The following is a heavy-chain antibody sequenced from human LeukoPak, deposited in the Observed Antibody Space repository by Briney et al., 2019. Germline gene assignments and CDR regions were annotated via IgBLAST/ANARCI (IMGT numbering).Heavy chain of an antibody. V-gene: IGHV4-34*01. D-gene: IGHD6-13*01. Sequence: PSETLSLTCAVYGGSFSGYYWSWIRQPPGKGLEWIGEIDHSGSTNYNPPLKSRVTISVDTSKNQFSLKLSSVTAADTAVYYCARGGIAAAGPPLSHYYYGMDVWGQGTTVTVSS. J-gene: IGHJ6*02. CDR1: GGSFSGYY. CDR3: ARGGIAAAGPPLSHYYYGMDV. CDR2: IDHSGST.